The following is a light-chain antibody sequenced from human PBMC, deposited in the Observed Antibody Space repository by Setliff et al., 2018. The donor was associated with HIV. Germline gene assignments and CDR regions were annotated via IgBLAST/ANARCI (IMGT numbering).Light chain of an antibody. V-gene: IGLV2-11*01. Sequence: QSALAQPRSVSGSPGQSVTISCTGTSSDVGGYNYVSWYQQHPGKAPKLMIYGVTKRPSGVPDRFSASKSGNTASLTISGLQAEDEADYYCSSYTSSNTYVFGTGTKVTVL. J-gene: IGLJ1*01. CDR1: SSDVGGYNY. CDR3: SSYTSSNTYV. CDR2: GVT.